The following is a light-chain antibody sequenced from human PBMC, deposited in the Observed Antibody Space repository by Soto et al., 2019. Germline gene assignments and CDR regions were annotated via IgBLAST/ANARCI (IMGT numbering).Light chain of an antibody. V-gene: IGKV1-17*01. CDR2: AAS. J-gene: IGKJ1*01. Sequence: DIQMTQSPSSLSASVGDRVTITCRASQSISSYLNWYQQKPGKAPKLLIYAASSLQSGVPSRFSGSGSGTEFTLTISSLQPEDVATYYCLQLNTYPWTFGQGTKVEIK. CDR3: LQLNTYPWT. CDR1: QSISSY.